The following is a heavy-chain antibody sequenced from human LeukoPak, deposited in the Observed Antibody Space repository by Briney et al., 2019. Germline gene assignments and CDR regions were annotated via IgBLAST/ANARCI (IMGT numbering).Heavy chain of an antibody. D-gene: IGHD3-10*01. CDR2: IYSCGRT. CDR1: GFTVSSNY. Sequence: GGSLRLSCAASGFTVSSNYMSWVRQAPGKGLEWVSVIYSCGRTYYADSVKGRFTISRDNSKNTLYLQMNSLRAEDTAVYYCARGNYYGSGSYDYWGQGTLVTVSS. CDR3: ARGNYYGSGSYDY. J-gene: IGHJ4*02. V-gene: IGHV3-53*01.